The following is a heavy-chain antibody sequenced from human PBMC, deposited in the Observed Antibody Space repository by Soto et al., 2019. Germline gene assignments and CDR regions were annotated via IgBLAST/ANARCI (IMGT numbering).Heavy chain of an antibody. V-gene: IGHV4-39*01. CDR1: GGSISSSSYY. CDR3: ARGSGSYYVDY. CDR2: IYYSGST. J-gene: IGHJ4*02. Sequence: QLQLQESGPGLVKPSETLSLTCTVSGGSISSSSYYWGWIRQPPGKGLEWIGSIYYSGSTYYNPSLKSRVTISVDTSKNQFSLKLSSVTAADTAVYYCARGSGSYYVDYWGQGTLVTVSS. D-gene: IGHD1-26*01.